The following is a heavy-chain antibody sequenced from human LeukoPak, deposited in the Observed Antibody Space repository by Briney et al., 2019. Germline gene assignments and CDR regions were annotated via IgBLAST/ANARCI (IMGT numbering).Heavy chain of an antibody. CDR1: GGSISSYY. V-gene: IGHV4-59*01. Sequence: SETLSLTCTVSGGSISSYYWSWIRQPPGKGLQWIGYIYYSGSTNYNPSLKSRVTISVDTSKNQFSLKLSSVTAADTAVYYCARDNWNYGSSMDVWGQGTTVTVSS. CDR3: ARDNWNYGSSMDV. J-gene: IGHJ6*02. D-gene: IGHD1-7*01. CDR2: IYYSGST.